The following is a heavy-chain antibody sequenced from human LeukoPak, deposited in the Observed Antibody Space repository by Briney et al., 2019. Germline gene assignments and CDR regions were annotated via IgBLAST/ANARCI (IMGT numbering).Heavy chain of an antibody. CDR2: IYTSGST. V-gene: IGHV4-4*07. CDR3: ASGGYCGSTSCYPNWFDP. Sequence: SETLSLTCTVSGGSVSSYYWSWIRQPAGKGLEWIGRIYTSGSTNYNPSLKSRVTISVDTSKNQFSLKLSSVTAADTAVYYCASGGYCGSTSCYPNWFDPWGQGTLVTVSS. D-gene: IGHD2-2*01. J-gene: IGHJ5*02. CDR1: GGSVSSYY.